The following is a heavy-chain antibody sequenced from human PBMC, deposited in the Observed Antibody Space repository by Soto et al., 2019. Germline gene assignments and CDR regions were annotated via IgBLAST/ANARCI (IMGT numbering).Heavy chain of an antibody. CDR3: ARGQRFSDWFDP. V-gene: IGHV4-4*07. CDR2: IYSSGST. CDR1: GGAISTYY. J-gene: IGHJ5*02. D-gene: IGHD3-3*01. Sequence: SETLSVTCTVSGGAISTYYWTWIRQPAGKGLEWIGRIYSSGSTKYNPSLQSRVTMSLDTSNNQFSLRLTSVTAADTAVYDCARGQRFSDWFDPWGQGTVVTVS.